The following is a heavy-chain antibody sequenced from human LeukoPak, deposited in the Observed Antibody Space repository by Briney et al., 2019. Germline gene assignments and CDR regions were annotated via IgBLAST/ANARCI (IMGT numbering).Heavy chain of an antibody. J-gene: IGHJ3*02. D-gene: IGHD3-22*01. CDR3: ARWAPDYYDSSGYKEDAFDI. V-gene: IGHV4-34*01. Sequence: SETLSLTCAVYGGSFSGYYWSWIRQSPGKGLEWIGEINPSGNTNYNPSFESQATISVAPSKNQFSLKLNSVTAADTAVYYCARWAPDYYDSSGYKEDAFDIWGQGTMVTVSS. CDR1: GGSFSGYY. CDR2: INPSGNT.